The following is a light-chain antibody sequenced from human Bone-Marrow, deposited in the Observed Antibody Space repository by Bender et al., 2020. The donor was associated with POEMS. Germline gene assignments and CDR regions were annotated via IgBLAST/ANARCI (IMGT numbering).Light chain of an antibody. CDR2: DVN. CDR1: SSDVGIYGY. V-gene: IGLV2-23*02. Sequence: QSALTQPASVSGSPGQSITISCTATSSDVGIYGYVSWYQQHPGKAPKLMTYDVNKRPSGVPDRFSGSKSGNTASLTISGLQAEDEADYYCSSYAGISVVLFGGGTKLTVL. CDR3: SSYAGISVVL. J-gene: IGLJ3*02.